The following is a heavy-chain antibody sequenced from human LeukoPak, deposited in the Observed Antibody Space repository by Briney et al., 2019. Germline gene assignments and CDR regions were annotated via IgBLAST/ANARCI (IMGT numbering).Heavy chain of an antibody. D-gene: IGHD3-10*01. J-gene: IGHJ5*02. CDR3: ARAGRAYYGSGKWFDP. CDR2: INHSGST. Sequence: SETLSLTCAVYGGSFSGYYWSWIRQPPGKGLEWIGVINHSGSTNYNPSLKSRVTISVDTSKNQFSLKLSSVTAADTAVYYCARAGRAYYGSGKWFDPWGQGTLVTVSS. CDR1: GGSFSGYY. V-gene: IGHV4-34*01.